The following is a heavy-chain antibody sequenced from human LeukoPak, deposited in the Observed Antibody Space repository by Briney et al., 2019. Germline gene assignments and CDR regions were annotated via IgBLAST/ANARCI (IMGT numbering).Heavy chain of an antibody. D-gene: IGHD5-12*01. J-gene: IGHJ3*02. Sequence: ASVKVSCKASGYTFTGYYIYWVRQAPGQGLEWMVWINPNSGGTNYAQKFQGRVTMTRDTSISTAYMELSRLRSDDTAVYYCASGSGYELGGAFDIWGQGTMVTVSS. CDR2: INPNSGGT. CDR1: GYTFTGYY. CDR3: ASGSGYELGGAFDI. V-gene: IGHV1-2*02.